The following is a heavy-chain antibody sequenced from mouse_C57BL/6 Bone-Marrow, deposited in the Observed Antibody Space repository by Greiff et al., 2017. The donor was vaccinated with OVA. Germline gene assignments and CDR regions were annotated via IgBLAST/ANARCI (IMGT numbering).Heavy chain of an antibody. D-gene: IGHD3-2*02. CDR3: AREDSSGDPSYAMDD. CDR1: GYTFTSYW. Sequence: QVQLQQSGAELVMPGASVKLSCKASGYTFTSYWMHWVKQRPGQGLEWIGEIDPSDSYTNYNQKFKGKSTLTVDKSSSTAYMQLSSLTSEDSAVYYCAREDSSGDPSYAMDDWGQGTSVTGSS. CDR2: IDPSDSYT. J-gene: IGHJ4*01. V-gene: IGHV1-69*01.